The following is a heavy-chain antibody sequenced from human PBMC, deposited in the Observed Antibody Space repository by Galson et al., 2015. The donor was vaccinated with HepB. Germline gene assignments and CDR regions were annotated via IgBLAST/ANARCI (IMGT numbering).Heavy chain of an antibody. CDR2: TRNKANSYTT. CDR3: ARGRADAFDI. J-gene: IGHJ3*02. V-gene: IGHV3-72*01. CDR1: GFTFSDHY. Sequence: SLRLSCAASGFTFSDHYMDWVRQAPGKGLEWVGRTRNKANSYTTEYAASVKGRFTISRDDSKNSLYLQMNSLKTEDTAVYYCARGRADAFDIWGQGTMVTVSS.